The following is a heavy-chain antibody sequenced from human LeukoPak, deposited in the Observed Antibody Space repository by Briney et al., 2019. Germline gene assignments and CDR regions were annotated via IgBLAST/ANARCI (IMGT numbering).Heavy chain of an antibody. CDR3: AKDTYYYDSSGYYLDY. CDR2: ISYDGSNK. D-gene: IGHD3-22*01. J-gene: IGHJ4*02. Sequence: GGSLRLSCAASGFTFSGYGMHWVRQAPGKGLEWVAVISYDGSNKYYADSVKGRFTISRDNSKNTLYLQMNSLRAEDTAVYYCAKDTYYYDSSGYYLDYWGQGTLVTVSS. V-gene: IGHV3-30*18. CDR1: GFTFSGYG.